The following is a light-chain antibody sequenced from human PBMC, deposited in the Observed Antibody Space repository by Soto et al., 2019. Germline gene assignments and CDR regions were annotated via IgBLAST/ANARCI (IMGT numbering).Light chain of an antibody. Sequence: DIQMTQSPSTLSASVGDRVTITCRASQSISSWLAWYQQKPGKAPKLLIYDASSLESGVPSRFSGSGSGTEFTLTISSLQPDDFATYYCQQYNILSTFGQGTKVDIK. CDR3: QQYNILST. CDR1: QSISSW. V-gene: IGKV1-5*01. J-gene: IGKJ1*01. CDR2: DAS.